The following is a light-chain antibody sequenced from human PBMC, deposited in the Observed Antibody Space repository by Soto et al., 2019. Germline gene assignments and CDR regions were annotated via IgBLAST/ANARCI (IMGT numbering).Light chain of an antibody. CDR1: NVGEYDY. J-gene: IGLJ2*01. Sequence: QSALTQPPSASGSPGQSVTISCTGSNVGEYDYVSWYQQHPGKAPKLMIHEVTKRPSGVSNRFSGSKSGNTASLTISGLQAEDEADYYCSSYTSSSTLVFGGGTKLTVL. CDR3: SSYTSSSTLV. CDR2: EVT. V-gene: IGLV2-14*01.